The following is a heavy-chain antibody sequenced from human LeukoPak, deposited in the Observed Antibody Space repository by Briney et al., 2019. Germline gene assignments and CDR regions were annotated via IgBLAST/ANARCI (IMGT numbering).Heavy chain of an antibody. V-gene: IGHV4-39*07. CDR3: ASVVIHLYYFDY. J-gene: IGHJ4*02. CDR1: GGSISSSSYY. Sequence: PSETLSLTCTVSGGSISSSSYYWGWIRQPPGKGLEWIGSIYYSGSTYYNPSLKSRVTISVDTSKNQFSLKLSSVTAADTAVYYCASVVIHLYYFDYWGQGTLVTVSS. CDR2: IYYSGST. D-gene: IGHD3-22*01.